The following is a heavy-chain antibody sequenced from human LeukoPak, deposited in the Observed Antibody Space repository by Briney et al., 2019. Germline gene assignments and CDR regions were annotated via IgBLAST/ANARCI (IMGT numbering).Heavy chain of an antibody. D-gene: IGHD2-15*01. CDR3: ARRGWRDY. V-gene: IGHV3-48*04. Sequence: QAGGSLRLSCAASGFTFSSYAMSWVRQAPGRGLEWVSYISTSSSTIYYADSVKGRFTISRDNAKNSLYLQMNSLTAEDTAVYYCARRGWRDYWGQGTLVTVSS. CDR2: ISTSSSTI. J-gene: IGHJ4*02. CDR1: GFTFSSYA.